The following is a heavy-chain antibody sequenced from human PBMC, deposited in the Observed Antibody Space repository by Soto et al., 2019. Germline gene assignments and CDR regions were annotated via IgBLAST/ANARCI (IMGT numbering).Heavy chain of an antibody. CDR1: GGTFSSYT. CDR3: ARAISHEYDAFDI. CDR2: IIPILGIA. J-gene: IGHJ3*02. V-gene: IGHV1-69*02. Sequence: QVQLVQSGDEVKKPGSSVKVSCKASGGTFSSYTISWVRQAPGQGLQWMGRIIPILGIANYSQNFQGRVTITADKSTSTAYMKLSSLRSEDTAVYYCARAISHEYDAFDIWGQGTMVTVS. D-gene: IGHD6-6*01.